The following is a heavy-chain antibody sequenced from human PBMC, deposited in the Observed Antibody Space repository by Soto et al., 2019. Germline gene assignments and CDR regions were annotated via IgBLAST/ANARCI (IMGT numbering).Heavy chain of an antibody. D-gene: IGHD1-1*01. CDR2: MSHSGGT. CDR1: GGFVSSGSYY. J-gene: IGHJ3*02. Sequence: QVQLQQWGAGLLKPSETLSLTCAVYGGFVSSGSYYWSWIRQPPGKGLEWIGEMSHSGGTHFNPYIKRRVTISVDTSKNQFSLKMTSVTAADTALYYCARVERGTATTVVDAFDIWGPGTMVTVSS. CDR3: ARVERGTATTVVDAFDI. V-gene: IGHV4-34*01.